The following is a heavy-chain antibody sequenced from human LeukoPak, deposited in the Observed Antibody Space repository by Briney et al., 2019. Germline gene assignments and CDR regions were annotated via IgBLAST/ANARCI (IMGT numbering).Heavy chain of an antibody. Sequence: GGSLRLSCATSGFTFSSYGMHWVRQAPGKGLEWVANIKQDGSEKYYVDSVKGRFTISRDNAKNSLYLQMNSLRVEDTAVYYCAREGRGYKVAKFDYWGQGTLVTASS. CDR3: AREGRGYKVAKFDY. CDR1: GFTFSSYG. CDR2: IKQDGSEK. D-gene: IGHD3-22*01. J-gene: IGHJ4*02. V-gene: IGHV3-7*01.